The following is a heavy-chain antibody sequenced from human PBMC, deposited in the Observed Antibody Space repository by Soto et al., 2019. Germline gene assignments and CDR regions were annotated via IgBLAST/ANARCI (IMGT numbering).Heavy chain of an antibody. D-gene: IGHD2-2*01. V-gene: IGHV1-18*01. CDR2: ISLYSDGT. J-gene: IGHJ5*02. CDR1: GYTFSNYG. CDR3: ARVVPGAEAWFGP. Sequence: ASVKISCKTSGYTFSNYGITWVRQAPGQPLEWLGWISLYSDGTNYAQKLQGRVSMTTDTSKTTAYMELRSLRSDDTAVYYCARVVPGAEAWFGPWGQGTMVTV.